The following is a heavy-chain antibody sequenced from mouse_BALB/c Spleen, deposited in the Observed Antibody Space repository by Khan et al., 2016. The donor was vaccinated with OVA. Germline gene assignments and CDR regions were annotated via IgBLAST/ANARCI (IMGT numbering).Heavy chain of an antibody. CDR1: GYRFTSYI. V-gene: IGHV1S136*01. CDR2: INPYNGAT. J-gene: IGHJ2*01. CDR3: ARGNWQSYYFDY. D-gene: IGHD4-1*02. Sequence: VQLQQSGPELVKPGTSVKMSCKASGYRFTSYIIHWVKQRPGQGLEWIGYINPYNGATKYNEKVKGKATLTSDKSSNTAYMELSSLTSEDSSVYYCARGNWQSYYFDYWGPGTTLTVSS.